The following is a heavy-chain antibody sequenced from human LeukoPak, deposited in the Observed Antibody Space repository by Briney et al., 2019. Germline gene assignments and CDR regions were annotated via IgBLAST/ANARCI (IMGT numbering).Heavy chain of an antibody. CDR3: ARAPSAEDIFDI. D-gene: IGHD1-26*01. CDR2: ISSSSSYI. V-gene: IGHV3-21*01. J-gene: IGHJ3*02. Sequence: PGGSLRLSCAASGFTFSSYSMNWVRQAPGKGLEWVSSISSSSSYIYYADSVKGRFTISRDNAKNSLYLQMNSLRAEDTAVYYCARAPSAEDIFDIWGQGTMVTVSS. CDR1: GFTFSSYS.